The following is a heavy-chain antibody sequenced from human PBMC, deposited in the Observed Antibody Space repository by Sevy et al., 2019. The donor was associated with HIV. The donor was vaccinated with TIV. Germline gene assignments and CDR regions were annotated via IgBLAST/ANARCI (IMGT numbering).Heavy chain of an antibody. D-gene: IGHD1-20*01. CDR3: ARPTSGLSEYEPLDNARFYGMDL. CDR2: ISSSSSFI. Sequence: LTCAASGFTFSDYNMNWVRQAPGKGLEWVSSISSSSSFIFSADSVKGRFTISRDNAKNSLYLQMNSLRAEDTAIYYCARPTSGLSEYEPLDNARFYGMDLWGRGTPVTVSS. CDR1: GFTFSDYN. V-gene: IGHV3-21*01. J-gene: IGHJ6*02.